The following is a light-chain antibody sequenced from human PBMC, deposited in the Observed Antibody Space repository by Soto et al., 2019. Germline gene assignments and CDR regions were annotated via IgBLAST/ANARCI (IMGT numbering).Light chain of an antibody. J-gene: IGKJ1*01. Sequence: EIVLTQSPGTLSLSPGERATLSCRASQSVSTSYLAWYQQKPGQAPRLLIFGASSRATGIPDRFSGSRSGTDFTLTISRLEPEDFAVYYCQQYGTSPWTFGQGTEVEIK. V-gene: IGKV3-20*01. CDR1: QSVSTSY. CDR3: QQYGTSPWT. CDR2: GAS.